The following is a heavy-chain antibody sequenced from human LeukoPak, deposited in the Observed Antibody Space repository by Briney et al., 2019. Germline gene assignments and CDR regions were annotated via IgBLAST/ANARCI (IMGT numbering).Heavy chain of an antibody. V-gene: IGHV4-39*07. J-gene: IGHJ3*02. CDR1: GGSISSYY. Sequence: SETLSLTCTVSGGSISSYYWGWIRQPPGKGLEWIGSIYYSGSTYYNPSLKSRVTISVDTSKNQFSLKLSSVTAADTAVYYCARVLDYDILTGYYDAFDIWGQGTMVTVSS. CDR2: IYYSGST. D-gene: IGHD3-9*01. CDR3: ARVLDYDILTGYYDAFDI.